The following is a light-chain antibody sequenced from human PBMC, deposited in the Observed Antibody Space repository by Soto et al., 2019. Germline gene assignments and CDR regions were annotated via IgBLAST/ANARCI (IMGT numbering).Light chain of an antibody. CDR2: DVS. Sequence: QCALTQPPSASGCPGQSVTISCTGTSSDVGGYNYVSWYQQYPGKAPKLIIYDVSKRPSGVPERFSCSKSGNTASLTVSGLQAEDEANYYCDSYPGNNHYLFGTGTKVPV. V-gene: IGLV2-8*01. J-gene: IGLJ1*01. CDR1: SSDVGGYNY. CDR3: DSYPGNNHYL.